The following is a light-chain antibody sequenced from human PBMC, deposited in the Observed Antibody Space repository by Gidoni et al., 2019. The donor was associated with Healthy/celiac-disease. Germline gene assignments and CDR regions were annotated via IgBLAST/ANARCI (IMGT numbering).Light chain of an antibody. V-gene: IGKV3-15*01. CDR3: QQYNNWPQT. Sequence: EIVMKQSPATLSVSPGERATLSCRASQSVSSNLAWYQQKPGQAPRLLIYGASTRATGIPARFSGSGSGTEFTLTISSLQSEDFAVYYCQQYNNWPQTFGQGTKVESK. CDR2: GAS. CDR1: QSVSSN. J-gene: IGKJ1*01.